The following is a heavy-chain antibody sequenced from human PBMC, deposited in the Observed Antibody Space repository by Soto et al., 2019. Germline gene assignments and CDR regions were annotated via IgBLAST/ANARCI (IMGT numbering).Heavy chain of an antibody. CDR2: IHYSGST. V-gene: IGHV4-59*01. J-gene: IGHJ5*02. Sequence: QVQLQESGPGLVKPSATLSLTCTVSGGSISGYYWSWIRQPQGKGLERIVYIHYSGSTNYNPSLKRPVTISVDTSKSQFSLTLSSVTAADPAVYHCARSGCSAGSCYPLSWFDPWGQGTLVTVSS. D-gene: IGHD2-15*01. CDR3: ARSGCSAGSCYPLSWFDP. CDR1: GGSISGYY.